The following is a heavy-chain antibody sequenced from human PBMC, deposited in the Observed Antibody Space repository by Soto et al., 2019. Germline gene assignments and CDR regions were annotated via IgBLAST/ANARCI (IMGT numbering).Heavy chain of an antibody. Sequence: GGSLRLSCAASGFSFSSYAMHWVRQAPGKGLEYVSAISSNGGSTYYADSVKGRFTISRDNSKNTLYLQMGSLRPEDMAVYYCARGGRGYCSSISCLFDYWGQGTLVTVSS. V-gene: IGHV3-64*02. D-gene: IGHD2-2*01. J-gene: IGHJ4*02. CDR1: GFSFSSYA. CDR3: ARGGRGYCSSISCLFDY. CDR2: ISSNGGST.